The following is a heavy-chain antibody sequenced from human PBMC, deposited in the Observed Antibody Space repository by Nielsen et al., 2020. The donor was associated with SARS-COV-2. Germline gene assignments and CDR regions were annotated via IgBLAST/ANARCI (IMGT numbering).Heavy chain of an antibody. CDR1: GFTFSSLW. Sequence: GESLKISCAASGFTFSSLWMSWVRQAPGKGLEWVSGINWNGGSTGYADSVKGRFTISRDNAKNSLYLQMNSLRAEDTALYHCARGRIAAAGNWFDPWGQGTLVTVSS. CDR2: INWNGGST. J-gene: IGHJ5*02. V-gene: IGHV3-20*01. CDR3: ARGRIAAAGNWFDP. D-gene: IGHD6-13*01.